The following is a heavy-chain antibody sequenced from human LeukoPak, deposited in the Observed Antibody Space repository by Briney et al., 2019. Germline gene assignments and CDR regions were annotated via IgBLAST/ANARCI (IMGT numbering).Heavy chain of an antibody. CDR2: ISSSGSTI. CDR3: ARNMVRGVPTFDY. V-gene: IGHV3-48*03. J-gene: IGHJ4*02. Sequence: GGSLRLSCAASGFTFSSYDMNWVRQAPGKGLEWVSYISSSGSTIYYADSVKGRFTISRDNAKNSPYLQMNSLRAEDTAVYYCARNMVRGVPTFDYWGQGTLVTVSS. D-gene: IGHD3-10*01. CDR1: GFTFSSYD.